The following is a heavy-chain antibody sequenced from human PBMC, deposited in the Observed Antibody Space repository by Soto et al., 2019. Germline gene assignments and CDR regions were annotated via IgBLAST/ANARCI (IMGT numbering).Heavy chain of an antibody. Sequence: ASVKVSCKASGYTFSTYGITWVRQAPGQGLDWMGWINPIKGDTNSAAIFQDRVTMTTDTSTNTAYMELRSLRSDDTAIYYCARDRPGISVIRAVKTYNYFDPWGQGTLVTVSS. CDR2: INPIKGDT. D-gene: IGHD3-10*01. V-gene: IGHV1-18*01. J-gene: IGHJ5*02. CDR3: ARDRPGISVIRAVKTYNYFDP. CDR1: GYTFSTYG.